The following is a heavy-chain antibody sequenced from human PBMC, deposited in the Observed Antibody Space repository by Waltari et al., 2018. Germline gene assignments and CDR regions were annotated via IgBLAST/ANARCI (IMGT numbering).Heavy chain of an antibody. D-gene: IGHD6-19*01. CDR1: GGSISSHY. CDR2: IYYSGST. CDR3: ARDSVRFYSSGWHRELEP. Sequence: QVQLQESGPGLVKPSETLSLTCPVSGGSISSHYWSWIRPPPGKGLEWIGYIYYSGSTNYNPSLKSRVTISVDTSKNQFSLKLSSVTAADTAVYYCARDSVRFYSSGWHRELEPWGQGTLVTVSS. V-gene: IGHV4-59*11. J-gene: IGHJ5*02.